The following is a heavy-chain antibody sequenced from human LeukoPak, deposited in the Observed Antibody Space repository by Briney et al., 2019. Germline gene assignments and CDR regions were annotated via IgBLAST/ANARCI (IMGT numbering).Heavy chain of an antibody. CDR1: GFTFSSYS. Sequence: GGSLRLSCAASGFTFSSYSMNWVRQAPGKGLEWVSYISSSSSTIYYADSVKGRFTISRDNAKDSPYLQMNSLRAEDTAVYYCARARPYYEDAFDIWGQGTMVTVSS. CDR2: ISSSSSTI. V-gene: IGHV3-48*04. J-gene: IGHJ3*02. D-gene: IGHD3-22*01. CDR3: ARARPYYEDAFDI.